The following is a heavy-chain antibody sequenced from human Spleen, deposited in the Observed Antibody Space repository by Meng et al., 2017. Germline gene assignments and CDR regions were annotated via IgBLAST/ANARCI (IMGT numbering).Heavy chain of an antibody. CDR3: ARGARSSLPDY. CDR2: ISGYNGNT. Sequence: QVQLGQSGTELKKSGASVKVSCKASGYTFSSYDIAWVRQAPGQGLEWMGWISGYNGNTNYAQKFQGRVTMTTDTSTSTVYMELRSLRSDDTAVYYCARGARSSLPDYWGQGTLVTVSS. J-gene: IGHJ4*02. V-gene: IGHV1-18*01. D-gene: IGHD2-2*01. CDR1: GYTFSSYD.